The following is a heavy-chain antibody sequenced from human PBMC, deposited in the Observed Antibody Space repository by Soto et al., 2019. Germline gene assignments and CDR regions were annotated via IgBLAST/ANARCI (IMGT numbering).Heavy chain of an antibody. J-gene: IGHJ4*02. D-gene: IGHD6-13*01. V-gene: IGHV4-30-4*01. CDR1: GGSISSGDYS. CDR2: IYYSGST. Sequence: SVTLSLTCTVSGGSISSGDYSWSWIRQPPGKSLEWIGYIYYSGSTYYNPSLKSRVTISVDTSKNQFSLKLSSVTAADPAVYYCARERPDGSRLAPWGQGTLVTVSS. CDR3: ARERPDGSRLAP.